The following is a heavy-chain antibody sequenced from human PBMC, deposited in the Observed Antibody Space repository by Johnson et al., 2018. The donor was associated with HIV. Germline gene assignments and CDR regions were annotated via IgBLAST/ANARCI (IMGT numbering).Heavy chain of an antibody. CDR3: AKDSERITIFGVVIEFNTNDAFDI. V-gene: IGHV3-23*04. Sequence: VQLVESGGGVVQPGVSLRLSCAASGFTFSSYAMSWVRQAPGKGLEWVSAISGSGGSTYYADSVKGRFTISRDNSKNTLYLQMNSLRAEDTAVYYCAKDSERITIFGVVIEFNTNDAFDIWGQGTMVTVSS. CDR2: ISGSGGST. J-gene: IGHJ3*02. D-gene: IGHD3-3*01. CDR1: GFTFSSYA.